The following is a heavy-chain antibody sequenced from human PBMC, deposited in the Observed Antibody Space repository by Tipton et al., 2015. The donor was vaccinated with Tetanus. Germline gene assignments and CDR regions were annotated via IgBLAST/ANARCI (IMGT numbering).Heavy chain of an antibody. Sequence: TLSLTCTVSGGSISSSSYYWGWVRQPPGKGLEWIGKIYYSGITYYNPSLKSRVTISADTSKNQFSLKVSSVTAADTAIYYCARYYTVTDTGYYFDNWGQGALVTVSS. CDR3: ARYYTVTDTGYYFDN. CDR1: GGSISSSSYY. J-gene: IGHJ4*02. V-gene: IGHV4-39*07. CDR2: IYYSGIT. D-gene: IGHD6-19*01.